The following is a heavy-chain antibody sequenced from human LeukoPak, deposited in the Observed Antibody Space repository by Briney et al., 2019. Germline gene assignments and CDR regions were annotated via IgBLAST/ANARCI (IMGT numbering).Heavy chain of an antibody. V-gene: IGHV3-23*01. Sequence: GRSLRLSCAASGFTFSSYAMSWVRQAPGKGLERVSAISGSGGSTYYADSVKGRFTISRDNSKNTLYLQMNSLRAEDTAVYYCAKGDYEGSFDYWGQGTLVTVSS. CDR3: AKGDYEGSFDY. CDR1: GFTFSSYA. J-gene: IGHJ4*02. D-gene: IGHD4-17*01. CDR2: ISGSGGST.